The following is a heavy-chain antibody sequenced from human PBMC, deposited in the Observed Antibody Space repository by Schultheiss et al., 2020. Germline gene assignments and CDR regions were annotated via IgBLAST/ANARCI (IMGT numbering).Heavy chain of an antibody. CDR3: ARGGAARPDY. Sequence: GGSLRLSCAASEFTFSTYWMSWVRQAPGKGLEWVANIKQDESEKYYADSVKGRFTISRDNAKNSLYLQMNSLRDEDTALYYCARGGAARPDYWGQGTLVTVSS. CDR2: IKQDESEK. V-gene: IGHV3-7*01. CDR1: EFTFSTYW. J-gene: IGHJ4*02. D-gene: IGHD6-6*01.